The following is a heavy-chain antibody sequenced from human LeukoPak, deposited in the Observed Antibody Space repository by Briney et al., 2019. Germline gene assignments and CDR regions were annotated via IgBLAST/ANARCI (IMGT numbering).Heavy chain of an antibody. V-gene: IGHV3-30*04. Sequence: GRSLRLSCAASGFTFSSYAMHWVRQAPGKELEWVAVISYDGSNKYYADSVKGRFTISRDNSKNTLYLQMNSLRAEDTAVYYCARAVIGPDYWGQGTLVTVSS. D-gene: IGHD3-16*02. J-gene: IGHJ4*02. CDR2: ISYDGSNK. CDR1: GFTFSSYA. CDR3: ARAVIGPDY.